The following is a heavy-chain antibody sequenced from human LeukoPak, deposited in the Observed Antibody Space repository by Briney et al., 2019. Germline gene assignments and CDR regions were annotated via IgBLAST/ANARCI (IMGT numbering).Heavy chain of an antibody. CDR1: GGSISSSSYF. V-gene: IGHV4-39*01. D-gene: IGHD3-22*01. CDR3: ARRFYYDSSDYYGRWFDP. Sequence: PSETLSLTCLVSGGSISSSSYFWGWTRPPPGKGVEEIGSIYYSGSTHYNPSLKSRVTISVDTSKNQFPLKLSSVTAADTAVYYCARRFYYDSSDYYGRWFDPWGQGTLVTVSS. J-gene: IGHJ5*02. CDR2: IYYSGST.